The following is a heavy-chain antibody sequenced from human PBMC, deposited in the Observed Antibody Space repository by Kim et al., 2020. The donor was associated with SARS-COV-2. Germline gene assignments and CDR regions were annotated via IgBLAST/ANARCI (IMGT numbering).Heavy chain of an antibody. CDR2: ITTNTGNP. V-gene: IGHV7-4-1*02. CDR1: GYTFTSYA. D-gene: IGHD3-3*01. Sequence: ASVKVSCKASGYTFTSYAMNWVRQAPGQGLEWMGWITTNTGNPTYAQGFTGRFVFSLDTSVSTAYLQISSLKAEDTAVYYCASELITIFGVVQNHLGMDVWGQGTTVTVSS. CDR3: ASELITIFGVVQNHLGMDV. J-gene: IGHJ6*02.